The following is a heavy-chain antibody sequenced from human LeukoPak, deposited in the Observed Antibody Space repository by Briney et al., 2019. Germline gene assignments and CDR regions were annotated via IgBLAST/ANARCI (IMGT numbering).Heavy chain of an antibody. D-gene: IGHD3-16*02. V-gene: IGHV1-2*02. CDR3: ARDDAFGGVIVLGPSAFDI. CDR2: INPTSGAT. Sequence: GASVKVSCKPSGYTFTFYYIHWVRQAPRQGLEWMGWINPTSGATNYAQKLQGRVTMTTDTSKSTAYMELRSLRSDDTAVYYCARDDAFGGVIVLGPSAFDIWGQGTMVTVSS. CDR1: GYTFTFYY. J-gene: IGHJ3*02.